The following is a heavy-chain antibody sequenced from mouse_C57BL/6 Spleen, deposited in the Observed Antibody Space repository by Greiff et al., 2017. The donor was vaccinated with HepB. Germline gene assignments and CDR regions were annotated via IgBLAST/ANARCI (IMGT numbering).Heavy chain of an antibody. V-gene: IGHV6-6*01. CDR1: GFTFSDAW. CDR3: TRIYYDYSYYAMDY. Sequence: EVQLQESGGGLVQPGGSMKLSCAASGFTFSDAWMDWVRQSPEKGLEWVAEIRNKANNHATYYAESVKGRFTISRDDSKSSVYLQMNSLRAEDTGIYYCTRIYYDYSYYAMDYWGQGTSVTVSS. J-gene: IGHJ4*01. CDR2: IRNKANNHAT. D-gene: IGHD2-4*01.